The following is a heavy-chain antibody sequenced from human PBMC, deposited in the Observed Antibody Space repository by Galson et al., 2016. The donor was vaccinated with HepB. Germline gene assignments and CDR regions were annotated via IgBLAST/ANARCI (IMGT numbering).Heavy chain of an antibody. CDR1: GFTFSSFA. CDR2: ISGSGGST. V-gene: IGHV3-23*01. Sequence: SLRLSCAASGFTFSSFAMTWVRQAPGKGLEWVSAISGSGGSTYYADSVKGRFTISRDNSKNTLYLQLNSLRAEDTAVYYCAKDRHYGEYVAFDDWGQGTLGTAAS. D-gene: IGHD4-17*01. CDR3: AKDRHYGEYVAFDD. J-gene: IGHJ4*02.